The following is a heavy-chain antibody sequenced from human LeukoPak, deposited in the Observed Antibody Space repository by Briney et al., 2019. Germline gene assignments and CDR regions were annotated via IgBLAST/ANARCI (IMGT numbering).Heavy chain of an antibody. V-gene: IGHV1-46*01. CDR1: GYTFTSYY. D-gene: IGHD6-19*01. J-gene: IGHJ4*02. Sequence: ASVKVSCKASGYTFTSYYMHWVRQAPGQGLEWMGIINPSGGSTSYAQKFQGRVTMTTDTSTSTAYMELRSLRSDDTAVYYCARDSASSGRDYWGQGTLVTVSS. CDR2: INPSGGST. CDR3: ARDSASSGRDY.